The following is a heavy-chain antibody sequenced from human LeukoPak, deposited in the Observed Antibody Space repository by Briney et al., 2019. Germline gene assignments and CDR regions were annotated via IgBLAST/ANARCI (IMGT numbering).Heavy chain of an antibody. D-gene: IGHD6-13*01. CDR2: ISAYNGNT. CDR1: GYTFTSYG. CDR3: ARDLNARIAAAGRYFDY. J-gene: IGHJ4*02. Sequence: ASVKVSCKASGYTFTSYGISWVRQAPGQGLEWMGWISAYNGNTSYAQKLQGRVTMTTDTSTSTAYMELRSLRSDDTAVYYCARDLNARIAAAGRYFDYWGQGTLVTVSS. V-gene: IGHV1-18*01.